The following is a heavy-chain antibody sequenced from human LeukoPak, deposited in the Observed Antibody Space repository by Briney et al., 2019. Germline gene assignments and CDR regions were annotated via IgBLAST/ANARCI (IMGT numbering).Heavy chain of an antibody. Sequence: TGGSLRLSCAAAGFTFNHYGMNWVRQAPGKGLEWVAVIWSDGTNKYYADSVKGRFTISRDDSEKTVYLQMNSLRPEDTGVYYCAKDAERGFDYSNSLEYWGQGTPVTVST. CDR1: GFTFNHYG. CDR3: AKDAERGFDYSNSLEY. D-gene: IGHD4-11*01. J-gene: IGHJ4*02. V-gene: IGHV3-33*03. CDR2: IWSDGTNK.